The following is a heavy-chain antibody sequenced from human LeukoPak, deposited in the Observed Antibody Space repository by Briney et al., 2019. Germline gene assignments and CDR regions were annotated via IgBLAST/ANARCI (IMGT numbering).Heavy chain of an antibody. V-gene: IGHV1-18*01. J-gene: IGHJ4*02. CDR3: ARAPTTLWCGEFPPVD. Sequence: GASVKVSCKASGYTFTSYGISWVRQAPGQGLEWMGWISAYNGNTNYAQKLQGRVTMTTDTSTSTAYMELRSLRSDDTAVYYCARAPTTLWCGEFPPVDWGQGTLVTVSS. D-gene: IGHD3-10*01. CDR1: GYTFTSYG. CDR2: ISAYNGNT.